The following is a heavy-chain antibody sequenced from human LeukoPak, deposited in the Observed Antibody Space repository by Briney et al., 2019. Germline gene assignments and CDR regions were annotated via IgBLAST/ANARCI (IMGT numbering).Heavy chain of an antibody. Sequence: SQTLSLTCTVSGGSISSGGYFWSWIRQPAGKGLEWIGSIYYSGSTYYNPSLKSRVTISVGTSKNQFSLKLSSVTAADTAVYYCARHEDIVLMVPFDPWGQGTLVTVSS. CDR2: IYYSGST. CDR1: GGSISSGGYF. D-gene: IGHD2-8*01. V-gene: IGHV4-30-2*03. CDR3: ARHEDIVLMVPFDP. J-gene: IGHJ5*02.